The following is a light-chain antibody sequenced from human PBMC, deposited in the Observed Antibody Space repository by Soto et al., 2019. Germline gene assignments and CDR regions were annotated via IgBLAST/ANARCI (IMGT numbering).Light chain of an antibody. CDR1: SNDVGGYNY. Sequence: QSALTQPASVSGSPGQSITISCTGNSNDVGGYNYVSWYQQHPGKAPKLMIYDVSNRPSGVSNRFSGSKSGNTASLTISGLQAEDEADYYCSTYTSSSTLEYVFGTGTKVNVL. V-gene: IGLV2-14*01. J-gene: IGLJ1*01. CDR2: DVS. CDR3: STYTSSSTLEYV.